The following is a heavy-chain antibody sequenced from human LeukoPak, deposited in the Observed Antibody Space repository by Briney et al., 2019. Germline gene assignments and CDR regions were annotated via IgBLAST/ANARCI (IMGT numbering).Heavy chain of an antibody. D-gene: IGHD6-6*01. J-gene: IGHJ6*02. V-gene: IGHV4-30-4*01. Sequence: SQTLSLTCTVSGGSISSEDYYWSCIRHPPGKGLVWIGYIYYSGSTYYNPSLKSRVTISVDTSKNQFSVRLSAVAAADTAVDYGAIVLPAGPGRPGDVWGQGTTVTVSS. CDR3: AIVLPAGPGRPGDV. CDR2: IYYSGST. CDR1: GGSISSEDYY.